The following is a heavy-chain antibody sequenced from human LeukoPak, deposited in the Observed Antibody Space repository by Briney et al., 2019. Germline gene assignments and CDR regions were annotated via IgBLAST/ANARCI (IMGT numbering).Heavy chain of an antibody. CDR2: FKNDGSSA. J-gene: IGHJ1*01. CDR3: ARLTRVGYNSYVY. Sequence: GGSLRLSCAVSGFTSSDYWMHWVRQAPGKGLVWVPRFKNDGSSATYAASVKGRFTISRDEAKNTLYLQMNSLRVEDTAVYYCARLTRVGYNSYVYWGQGTLVTVSS. V-gene: IGHV3-74*01. D-gene: IGHD5-24*01. CDR1: GFTSSDYW.